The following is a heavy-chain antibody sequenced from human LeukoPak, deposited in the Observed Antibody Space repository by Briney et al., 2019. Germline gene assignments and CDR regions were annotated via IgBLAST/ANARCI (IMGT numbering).Heavy chain of an antibody. CDR3: ARGSASSGYPEVHWFDP. CDR1: GYTFTSYY. CDR2: INPSGGST. Sequence: ASVKVSCKASGYTFTSYYMHWVRQAPGQGLEWMGIINPSGGSTSYAQKFQGRVTMTRDMSTSTVYMELSSLRSEDTAVYYCARGSASSGYPEVHWFDPWGQGTLVTVSS. V-gene: IGHV1-46*01. D-gene: IGHD3-22*01. J-gene: IGHJ5*02.